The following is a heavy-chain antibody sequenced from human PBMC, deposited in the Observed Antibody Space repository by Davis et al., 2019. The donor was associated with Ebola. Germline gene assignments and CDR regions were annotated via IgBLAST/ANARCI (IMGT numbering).Heavy chain of an antibody. CDR3: ARIPFRHYSGSGSSFPKRHNYYYYMDV. Sequence: PSETLSLTCTVSGGSISSDTYYWNWTRQHPGKGLEWIGYIHYRGATYYNPSLTSRVTMSVDTSKNQFSLKLSSVTAADTAVYYCARIPFRHYSGSGSSFPKRHNYYYYMDVWSKGTTVTVSS. J-gene: IGHJ6*03. CDR2: IHYRGAT. CDR1: GGSISSDTYY. D-gene: IGHD3-10*01. V-gene: IGHV4-31*03.